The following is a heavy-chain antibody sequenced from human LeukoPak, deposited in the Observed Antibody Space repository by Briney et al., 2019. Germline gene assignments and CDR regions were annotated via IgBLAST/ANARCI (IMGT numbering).Heavy chain of an antibody. D-gene: IGHD3-22*01. V-gene: IGHV4-34*01. Sequence: SETLSLTCAVYGGSFSGYYWSWIRQPPGKGLEWIGEINHSGSTNYSPSLKSRVTISVDTSKNQFSLKLSSVTAADTAVYYCARHTNYYDSSGFDYWGQGTLVTVSS. CDR2: INHSGST. J-gene: IGHJ4*02. CDR3: ARHTNYYDSSGFDY. CDR1: GGSFSGYY.